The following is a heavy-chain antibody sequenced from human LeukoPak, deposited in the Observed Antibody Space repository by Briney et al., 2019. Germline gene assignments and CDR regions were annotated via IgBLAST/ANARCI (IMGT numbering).Heavy chain of an antibody. J-gene: IGHJ1*01. CDR3: ARGNPRGYCSSTSCPTEYFQH. D-gene: IGHD2-2*01. Sequence: PSETLSLTCTVSGGSISSYYWSWIRQPPGKGLEWIGEINHSGSTNYNPSLKSRVTISVDTSKNQFSLKLSSVTAADTAVYYCARGNPRGYCSSTSCPTEYFQHWGQGTLVTVSS. V-gene: IGHV4-34*01. CDR1: GGSISSYY. CDR2: INHSGST.